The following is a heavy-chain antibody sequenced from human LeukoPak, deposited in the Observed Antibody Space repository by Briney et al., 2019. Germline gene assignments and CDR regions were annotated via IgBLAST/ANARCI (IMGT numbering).Heavy chain of an antibody. D-gene: IGHD4-23*01. Sequence: SETLSLTCAVYGGSFSGYYWSWIRRPPGKGLEWIGEINHSGSTNYNPSLKSRVTISVDTSKNQFSLKLSSVTAADTAVYYCARGTTVVLYYFDYWGQGTLVTVSS. CDR3: ARGTTVVLYYFDY. CDR1: GGSFSGYY. V-gene: IGHV4-34*01. CDR2: INHSGST. J-gene: IGHJ4*02.